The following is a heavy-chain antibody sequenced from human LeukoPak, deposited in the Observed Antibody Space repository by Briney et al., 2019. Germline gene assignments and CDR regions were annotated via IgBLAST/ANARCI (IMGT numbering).Heavy chain of an antibody. D-gene: IGHD3-22*01. CDR3: AKLVTSSGYYSSDY. J-gene: IGHJ4*02. Sequence: GGSVRLFCAASGFIFSSYGMHWVRQAPGKGLEGGAFIRYDGSNKYYADSVKGRFTISRDNSKNTLYLQMSSVRAEDTAVYYCAKLVTSSGYYSSDYWGQGTLVTVSS. CDR1: GFIFSSYG. V-gene: IGHV3-30*02. CDR2: IRYDGSNK.